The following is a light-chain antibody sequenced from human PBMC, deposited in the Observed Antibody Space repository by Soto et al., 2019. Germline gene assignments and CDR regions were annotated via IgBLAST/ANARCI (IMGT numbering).Light chain of an antibody. CDR3: QSYDSSNPLV. V-gene: IGLV6-57*03. CDR2: EDN. Sequence: NFMLTQPHSVSESPGKTVTISCTRSSGSIASNYVQWYQQRPGSAPTTVIYEDNQRPSGVPDRFSGSIDSSSTSSSLTISGLKTEDEADYYCQSYDSSNPLVFGGGTKVTVL. J-gene: IGLJ3*02. CDR1: SGSIASNY.